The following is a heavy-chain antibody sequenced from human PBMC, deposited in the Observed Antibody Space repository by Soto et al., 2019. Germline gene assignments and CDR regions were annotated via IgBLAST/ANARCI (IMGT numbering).Heavy chain of an antibody. CDR2: IYYSGST. CDR1: GGSISSYY. V-gene: IGHV4-59*08. CDR3: ARHKDVLRYFDWLDY. J-gene: IGHJ4*02. D-gene: IGHD3-9*01. Sequence: PSETLSLTCTVSGGSISSYYWSWIRQPPGKGLEWIGYIYYSGSTNYNPSLKSRVTISVDTSKNQFSLKLSSVTAADTAVYYCARHKDVLRYFDWLDYWGQGTLVTVSS.